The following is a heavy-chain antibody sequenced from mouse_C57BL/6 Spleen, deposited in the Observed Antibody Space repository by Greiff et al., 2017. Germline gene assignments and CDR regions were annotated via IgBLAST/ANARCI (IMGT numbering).Heavy chain of an antibody. CDR1: GYTFTSYW. CDR2: INPSSGYT. D-gene: IGHD1-1*01. Sequence: VQLQQSGAELAKPGASVKLSCKASGYTFTSYWMHWVKQRPGQGLEWIGYINPSSGYTKYNQKFKDKATLTADKSSSTSYMQLSSLTSEDSAVYYCTRFGSTVVAHFDYWGQGTTLTVSS. V-gene: IGHV1-7*01. J-gene: IGHJ2*01. CDR3: TRFGSTVVAHFDY.